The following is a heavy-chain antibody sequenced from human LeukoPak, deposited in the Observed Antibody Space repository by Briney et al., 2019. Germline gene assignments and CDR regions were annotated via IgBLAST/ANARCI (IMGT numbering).Heavy chain of an antibody. V-gene: IGHV4-34*01. CDR3: ARQVYPYNWFDP. D-gene: IGHD1-14*01. Sequence: SETLSLTCAVYDGSFSGYYCSWIRQPPGKGLEWIGEINHSGSANYNPSLKSRVTISVDTSKNQFSLKLSSVTAADTAVYYCARQVYPYNWFDPWGQGTLVTVSS. J-gene: IGHJ5*02. CDR2: INHSGSA. CDR1: DGSFSGYY.